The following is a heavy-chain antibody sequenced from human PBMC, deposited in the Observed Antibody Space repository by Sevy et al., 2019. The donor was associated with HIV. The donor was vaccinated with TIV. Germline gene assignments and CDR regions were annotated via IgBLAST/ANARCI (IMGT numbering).Heavy chain of an antibody. V-gene: IGHV6-1*01. CDR1: GDSVSSNSAV. J-gene: IGHJ4*02. CDR3: ARDRGSSSWPFDY. CDR2: TYYRSKWYN. D-gene: IGHD6-13*01. Sequence: SQTLSLTCAISGDSVSSNSAVWNWIRQSPSRGLEWLGRTYYRSKWYNDYAVSVKSRITINPDTSKNQFSLQLNSVNPEETAVYYCARDRGSSSWPFDYWGQGTLVTVSS.